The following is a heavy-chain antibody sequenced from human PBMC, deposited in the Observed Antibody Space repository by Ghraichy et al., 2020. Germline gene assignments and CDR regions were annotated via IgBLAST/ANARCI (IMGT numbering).Heavy chain of an antibody. D-gene: IGHD6-13*01. J-gene: IGHJ4*02. CDR3: ATGYSNSWYSFDY. Sequence: GALNISCAASGFSFRSYWMHWVRQAPGKGLVWVSRVNSDGTTTSYADSVKGRITISRDNTKNTLYLQMNSLRAEDTAVYYCATGYSNSWYSFDYWGQGTLVTVSS. CDR1: GFSFRSYW. V-gene: IGHV3-74*01. CDR2: VNSDGTTT.